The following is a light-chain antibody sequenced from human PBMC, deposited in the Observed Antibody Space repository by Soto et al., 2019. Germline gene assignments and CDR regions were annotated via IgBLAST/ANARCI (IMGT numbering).Light chain of an antibody. Sequence: DIQMTQPPSTLSASVGDRVIITCRASQSISFYLAWYQQKPGKAPKVLIWNASTLQRGVPSRFSGSGSGTEFTLTISSLQPDDFATYYCQQYNHYTTWTFGQGTKVDIK. CDR3: QQYNHYTTWT. J-gene: IGKJ1*01. V-gene: IGKV1-5*01. CDR2: NAS. CDR1: QSISFY.